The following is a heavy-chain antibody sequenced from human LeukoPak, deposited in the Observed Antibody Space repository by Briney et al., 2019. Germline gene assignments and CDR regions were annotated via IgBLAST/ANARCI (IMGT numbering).Heavy chain of an antibody. J-gene: IGHJ4*02. CDR1: GGTFSSYA. Sequence: SVKVSCKASGGTFSSYAISWVRQAPGQELEWMGRIIPIFGIANYAQKFQGRVTITADKSTSTAYMELSSLRSEDTAVYYCARETYYDSSGSQASRYIDYWGQGTLVTVSS. CDR2: IIPIFGIA. V-gene: IGHV1-69*04. D-gene: IGHD3-22*01. CDR3: ARETYYDSSGSQASRYIDY.